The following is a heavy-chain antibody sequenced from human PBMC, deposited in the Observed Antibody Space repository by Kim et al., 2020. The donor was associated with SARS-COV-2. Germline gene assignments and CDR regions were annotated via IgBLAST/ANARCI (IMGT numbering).Heavy chain of an antibody. CDR3: AKDTGGYYYGSGSYYIY. V-gene: IGHV3-23*01. Sequence: KGRFTISRDNSKNTLYLQMNSLRAEDTAVYYCAKDTGGYYYGSGSYYIYWGQGTLVTVSS. J-gene: IGHJ4*02. D-gene: IGHD3-10*01.